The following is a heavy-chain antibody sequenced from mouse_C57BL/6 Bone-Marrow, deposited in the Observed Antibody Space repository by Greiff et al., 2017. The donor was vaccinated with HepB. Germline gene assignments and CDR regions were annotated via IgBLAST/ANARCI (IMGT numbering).Heavy chain of an antibody. CDR3: ARRGSSYGYFDV. V-gene: IGHV5-12*01. J-gene: IGHJ1*03. Sequence: EVKLVESGGGLVQPGGSLKLSCAASGFTFSDYYMCWVRQTPEKRLEWVAYISNGGGSTYYPDTVKGRFTISRDNAKNNLYLQMSRLKSEDTAMYYCARRGSSYGYFDVWGTGTTVTVSS. CDR2: ISNGGGST. D-gene: IGHD1-1*01. CDR1: GFTFSDYY.